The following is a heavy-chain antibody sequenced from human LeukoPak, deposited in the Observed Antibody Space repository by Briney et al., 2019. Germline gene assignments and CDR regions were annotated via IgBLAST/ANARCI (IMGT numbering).Heavy chain of an antibody. CDR1: GGSINSNNHY. CDR2: INYSGTI. J-gene: IGHJ4*02. Sequence: PSETLSLTCNVSGGSINSNNHYWGWIRQPPGKGLEWLGSINYSGTIFYSPSLNSRVTISVDTSGNQFSLKLTSATAADTAVYYCASHPGYSSGWWYFDFWGQGTLVTVSS. CDR3: ASHPGYSSGWWYFDF. D-gene: IGHD5-18*01. V-gene: IGHV4-39*01.